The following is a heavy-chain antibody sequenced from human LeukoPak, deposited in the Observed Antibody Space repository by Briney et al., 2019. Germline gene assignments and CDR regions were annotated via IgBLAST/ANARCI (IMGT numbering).Heavy chain of an antibody. J-gene: IGHJ5*02. CDR3: AKAPDYIVFSTFDP. D-gene: IGHD4-11*01. Sequence: GGSLRLSCAASGFTFSSYAMSWARQAAGKGLEWVSDISGSGGSTYYADSVKGRFTISRDNSKNTLYLQMNSLRAEDTAVYYCAKAPDYIVFSTFDPWGQGTLVAVSP. CDR1: GFTFSSYA. CDR2: ISGSGGST. V-gene: IGHV3-23*01.